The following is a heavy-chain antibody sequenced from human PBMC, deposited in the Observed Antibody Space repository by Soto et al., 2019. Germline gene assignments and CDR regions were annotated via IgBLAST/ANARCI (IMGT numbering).Heavy chain of an antibody. J-gene: IGHJ4*02. Sequence: SVKVSCKASGFTFTSSAVQWVRQARGQRLEWIGWIVVGSGNTNYAQKFQERVTITRDMSTSTAYMELSSLRSEDTAVYYCAAEGHGAVLLDYWGQGTLGTVSA. CDR1: GFTFTSSA. CDR2: IVVGSGNT. CDR3: AAEGHGAVLLDY. V-gene: IGHV1-58*01. D-gene: IGHD6-19*01.